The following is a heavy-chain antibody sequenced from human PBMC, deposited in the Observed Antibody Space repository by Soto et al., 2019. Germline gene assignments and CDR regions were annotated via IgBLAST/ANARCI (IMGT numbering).Heavy chain of an antibody. CDR2: INSDGSST. V-gene: IGHV3-74*01. CDR3: AIDRGESYFDY. J-gene: IGHJ4*02. D-gene: IGHD7-27*01. Sequence: EVQLVESGGGLVQPGGSLRLSCAASGFTFSSYWMHWVRQAPGKGMVWVSRINSDGSSTNYGDSVKGRFTNSRDNAKNTLYQQMNSLRDEDTAVYYCAIDRGESYFDYWGQGTLVTVSS. CDR1: GFTFSSYW.